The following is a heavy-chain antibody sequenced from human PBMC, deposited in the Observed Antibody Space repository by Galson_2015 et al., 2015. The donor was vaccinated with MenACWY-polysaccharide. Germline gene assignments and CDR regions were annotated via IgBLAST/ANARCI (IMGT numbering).Heavy chain of an antibody. CDR1: GFSLSPPGVG. CDR3: ARCLTALPVRGAFDI. V-gene: IGHV2-5*01. CDR2: LFWNDDE. J-gene: IGHJ3*02. Sequence: FSGFSLSPPGVGVGWIRQPPGQALEWLALLFWNDDERYSPSLKSRLTITKDTSKNQVVLTMTNMYPVDTGTYYCARCLTALPVRGAFDIWGQGTKVTVSS. D-gene: IGHD3-10*01.